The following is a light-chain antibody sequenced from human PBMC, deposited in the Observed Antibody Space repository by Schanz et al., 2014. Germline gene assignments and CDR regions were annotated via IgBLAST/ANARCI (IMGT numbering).Light chain of an antibody. CDR3: CSYAGSYTLV. Sequence: QSALTQPASVSGSPGQSITIPCSGFSSDTGGYNYVSWYQQHPGKAPKVIIFDVSNRPSGVSSRFSGSKSGNTASLTISGLQTEDEADYYCCSYAGSYTLVFGGGTKLTVL. J-gene: IGLJ2*01. CDR2: DVS. V-gene: IGLV2-14*03. CDR1: SSDTGGYNY.